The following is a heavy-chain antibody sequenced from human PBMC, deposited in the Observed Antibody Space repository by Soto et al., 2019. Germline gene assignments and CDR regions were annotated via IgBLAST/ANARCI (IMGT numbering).Heavy chain of an antibody. CDR1: GGSISNYY. CDR2: IYYSGST. J-gene: IGHJ4*02. Sequence: QVQLQESGPGLVKASETLSLTCTVSGGSISNYYCSWIRQPPGKGLEWIGYIYYSGSTNHNPSLKSRVTISVDTSKNQFSLKLSSVTAADTAVYYCARAGAATLSDYWGQGTLVTVSS. V-gene: IGHV4-59*01. D-gene: IGHD2-15*01. CDR3: ARAGAATLSDY.